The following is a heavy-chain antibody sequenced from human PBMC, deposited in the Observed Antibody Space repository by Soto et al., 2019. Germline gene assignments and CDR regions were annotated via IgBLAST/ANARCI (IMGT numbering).Heavy chain of an antibody. J-gene: IGHJ5*02. D-gene: IGHD3-9*01. Sequence: SETLSLTCAVYGGSFSGYYWSWIRQPPGKGLEWIGEVNHSGSTNYNPSLKSRVTISVDTSKNQFSLKLSSVTAADTAVYYCARGWSGLVIIRFDPWGQGTLVTVSS. CDR1: GGSFSGYY. CDR2: VNHSGST. V-gene: IGHV4-34*01. CDR3: ARGWSGLVIIRFDP.